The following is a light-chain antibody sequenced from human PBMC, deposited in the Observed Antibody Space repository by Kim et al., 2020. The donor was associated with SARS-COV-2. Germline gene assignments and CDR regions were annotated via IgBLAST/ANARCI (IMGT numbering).Light chain of an antibody. CDR1: SSNIGNHY. CDR3: GTWDTSLNAGV. J-gene: IGLJ3*02. Sequence: GQKVTISCSGSSSNIGNHYVSWYQQLPGTAPKLLIYDNDRRPSGIPDRFSASKSDSSATLGISGLQTGDEANYYCGTWDTSLNAGVFGGGTKLAVL. V-gene: IGLV1-51*01. CDR2: DND.